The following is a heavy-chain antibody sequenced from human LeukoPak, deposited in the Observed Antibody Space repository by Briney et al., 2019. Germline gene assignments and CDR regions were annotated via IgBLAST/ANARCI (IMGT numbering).Heavy chain of an antibody. Sequence: GGSLRLSCAASGFTFSSYAMHWVRQAPGKGLEWVAVISYDGSNKYYADSVKGRFTISRDNSKNTLYLQMNSLRAEDTAVYYCAREKGGYSYGYLDYWGQGTLVTVSS. J-gene: IGHJ4*02. D-gene: IGHD5-18*01. CDR1: GFTFSSYA. V-gene: IGHV3-30-3*01. CDR3: AREKGGYSYGYLDY. CDR2: ISYDGSNK.